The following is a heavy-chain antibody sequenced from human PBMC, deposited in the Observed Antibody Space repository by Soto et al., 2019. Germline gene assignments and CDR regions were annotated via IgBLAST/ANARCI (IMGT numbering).Heavy chain of an antibody. Sequence: QVQLVQSGAEVKKPGFSVKVSCKASGGTFSSYAISWVRQAPGQGLEWMGGIIPIYGTANYAQKFQGRVTITADESTSTAYMELSSLRSEDTAVYYCARASSQVTSNGDYGLDVWGQGTTVTVSS. D-gene: IGHD3-10*01. CDR1: GGTFSSYA. CDR3: ARASSQVTSNGDYGLDV. V-gene: IGHV1-69*01. CDR2: IIPIYGTA. J-gene: IGHJ6*02.